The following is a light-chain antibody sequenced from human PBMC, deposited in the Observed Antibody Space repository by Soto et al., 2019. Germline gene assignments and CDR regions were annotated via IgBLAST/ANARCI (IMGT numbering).Light chain of an antibody. Sequence: DIQMTQSPSSLSASVGDRVTITCRASQSVSAFLNWYQQKPGKAPKLLIYAASSLESGVPSRFSGSGSGTDFTLTISTLQPEDSATYYCQQGYTTPGTFGQGTKVEV. CDR1: QSVSAF. CDR3: QQGYTTPGT. V-gene: IGKV1-39*01. J-gene: IGKJ1*01. CDR2: AAS.